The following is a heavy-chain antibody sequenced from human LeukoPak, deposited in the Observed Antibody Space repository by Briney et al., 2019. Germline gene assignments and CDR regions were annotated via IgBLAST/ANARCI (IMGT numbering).Heavy chain of an antibody. Sequence: GGSPSLSCAASGFTFRSYAMSWVRQAPGEGMEWVSAISGSGGSTYYADSVKGRFTISRDNSKNTLYLQMNSLRAEDTAVYYCAKDQSHYGDYVRVSWGYDYWGQGTLVTVSS. CDR2: ISGSGGST. D-gene: IGHD4-17*01. CDR1: GFTFRSYA. J-gene: IGHJ4*02. CDR3: AKDQSHYGDYVRVSWGYDY. V-gene: IGHV3-23*01.